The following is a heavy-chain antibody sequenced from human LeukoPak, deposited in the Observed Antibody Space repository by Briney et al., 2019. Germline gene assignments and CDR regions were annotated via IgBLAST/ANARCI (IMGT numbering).Heavy chain of an antibody. J-gene: IGHJ4*02. CDR3: ARDGPLGAFDY. CDR2: IYSGGST. V-gene: IGHV3-66*02. Sequence: PGGSLRLSCAASGFTVSSNYMSWVRQAPGKGLEWVSVIYSGGSTYHADSVKGRFTISRDNSKNTLYLQMNSLRAEDTAVYYCARDGPLGAFDYWGQGTLVTVSS. CDR1: GFTVSSNY.